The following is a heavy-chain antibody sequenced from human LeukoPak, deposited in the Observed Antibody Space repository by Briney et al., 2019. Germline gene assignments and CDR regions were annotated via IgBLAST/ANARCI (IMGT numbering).Heavy chain of an antibody. D-gene: IGHD2-21*01. CDR2: IYSGGST. Sequence: GGSLRLSCAASGFTVSSNYMSWVRQAPGKGLERVSVIYSGGSTYYADSVKGRFTISRDNSKNTLYLQMNSLRAEDTAVYYCARGAVMGYYYYYMDVWGKGTTVTVSS. CDR1: GFTVSSNY. V-gene: IGHV3-66*02. J-gene: IGHJ6*03. CDR3: ARGAVMGYYYYYMDV.